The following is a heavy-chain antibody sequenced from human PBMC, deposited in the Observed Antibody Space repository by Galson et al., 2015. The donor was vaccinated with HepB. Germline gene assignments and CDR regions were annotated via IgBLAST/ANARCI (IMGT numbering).Heavy chain of an antibody. D-gene: IGHD1-26*01. Sequence: SLRLSCAASGFKFGDYYMNWIRQAPGKGLQWVSQISSTGKIIYYADSVRGRITISRDNAKNSLCLQLNSLRAEDTAMYYCARDPNFLQLPRHFDSGGQGTLVTGSS. CDR1: GFKFGDYY. J-gene: IGHJ4*02. CDR3: ARDPNFLQLPRHFDS. V-gene: IGHV3-11*01. CDR2: ISSTGKII.